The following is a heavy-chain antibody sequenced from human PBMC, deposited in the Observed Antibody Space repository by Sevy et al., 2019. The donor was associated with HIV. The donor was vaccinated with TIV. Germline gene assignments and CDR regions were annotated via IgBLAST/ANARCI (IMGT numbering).Heavy chain of an antibody. CDR3: ARGAYDV. V-gene: IGHV3-11*06. CDR2: ISSRSSFT. CDR1: GFTFGDYY. J-gene: IGHJ3*01. Sequence: GGSLRLSCVGSGFTFGDYYISWIRQAPGKGLECVAYISSRSSFTKYTDSVRGRFTISRDNAKNEVFLQMNSLRAEDTGVYYCARGAYDVWGQGTTVTVSS.